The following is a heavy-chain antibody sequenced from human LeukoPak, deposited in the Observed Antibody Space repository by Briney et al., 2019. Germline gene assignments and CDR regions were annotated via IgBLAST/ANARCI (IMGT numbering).Heavy chain of an antibody. Sequence: NPSETLSLTCTVSGGSISSYYWSWIRQPPGKGLEWIGYIYYSGSTNYNPSLKSRVTISVDTSKNQFSLKPSSVTAADTAVYYCARRAAGYSYGYGDYNYYYYMDVWGKGTTVTVSS. CDR3: ARRAAGYSYGYGDYNYYYYMDV. CDR2: IYYSGST. CDR1: GGSISSYY. V-gene: IGHV4-59*01. D-gene: IGHD5-18*01. J-gene: IGHJ6*03.